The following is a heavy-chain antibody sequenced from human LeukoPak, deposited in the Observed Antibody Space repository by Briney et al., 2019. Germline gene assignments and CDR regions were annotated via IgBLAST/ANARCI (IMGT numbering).Heavy chain of an antibody. J-gene: IGHJ5*02. CDR1: GFTFDDYA. CDR3: AKGRDKYQLLSKNWFDP. D-gene: IGHD2-2*01. V-gene: IGHV3-9*01. Sequence: SGGSLRLSCAASGFTFDDYAMHWVRQAPGKGLEWVSGISWNSGSIGYADSVKGRFPISRDNAKNSLYLQMNSLRAEDTALYYCAKGRDKYQLLSKNWFDPWGQGTLVTVSS. CDR2: ISWNSGSI.